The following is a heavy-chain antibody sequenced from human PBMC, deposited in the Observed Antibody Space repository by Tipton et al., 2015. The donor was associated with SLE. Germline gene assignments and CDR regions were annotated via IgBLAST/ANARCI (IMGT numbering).Heavy chain of an antibody. CDR2: IYYSGST. Sequence: TLSLTCTVSGASISSYSWSWIRQPPGKGLEWIGYIYYSGSTNYNPSLESRVTISVDTTKNQFSLKLTSVTAADTAVYYCARHSWEQPFDNWGQGTLVTVS. V-gene: IGHV4-59*08. CDR3: ARHSWEQPFDN. D-gene: IGHD1/OR15-1a*01. CDR1: GASISSYS. J-gene: IGHJ4*02.